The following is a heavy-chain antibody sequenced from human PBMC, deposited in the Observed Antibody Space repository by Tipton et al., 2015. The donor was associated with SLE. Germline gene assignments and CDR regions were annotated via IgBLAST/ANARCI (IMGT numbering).Heavy chain of an antibody. CDR2: IYYSGST. D-gene: IGHD3-10*01. J-gene: IGHJ4*02. V-gene: IGHV4-38-2*01. CDR1: GYSISSGYY. Sequence: LSLTCAVSGYSISSGYYWGWIRQPPGKGLEWIGYIYYSGSTNYNPSLKSRVTISVDTSKNQFSLKLSSVTAADTAVYYCARGEDYWGQGTLVTVSS. CDR3: ARGEDY.